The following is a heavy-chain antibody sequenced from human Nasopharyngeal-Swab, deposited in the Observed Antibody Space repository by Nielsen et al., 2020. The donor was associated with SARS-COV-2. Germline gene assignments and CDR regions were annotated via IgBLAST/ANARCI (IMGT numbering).Heavy chain of an antibody. CDR1: GFTPSSYT. CDR2: ISSSSSYI. V-gene: IGHV3-21*01. J-gene: IGHJ4*02. D-gene: IGHD4-23*01. Sequence: GESLKISCAASGFTPSSYTMNWVRQAPGKGLEWVSSISSSSSYIYYADSVKGRFTISRDNAKNSLYLQMSSLRAEDTAVYYCARTYGGNSKLSYWGQGTLVTVSS. CDR3: ARTYGGNSKLSY.